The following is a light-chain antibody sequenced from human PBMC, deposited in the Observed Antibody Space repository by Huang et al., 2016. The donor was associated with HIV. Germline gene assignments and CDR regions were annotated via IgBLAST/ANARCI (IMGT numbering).Light chain of an antibody. Sequence: VMTQSQATLSVSPGEIATLSCRASESILRNVAWYQQRPGQQPRLLIYGASVRLPGIPDRFRGSGSGTEFSLTISSLQSEDFAVYYCQQYNKWPPYTYGQGTKLEIK. CDR2: GAS. V-gene: IGKV3-15*01. CDR3: QQYNKWPPYT. J-gene: IGKJ2*01. CDR1: ESILRN.